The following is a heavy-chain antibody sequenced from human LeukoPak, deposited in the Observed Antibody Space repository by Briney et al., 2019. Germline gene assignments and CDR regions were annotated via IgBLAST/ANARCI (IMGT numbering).Heavy chain of an antibody. D-gene: IGHD2-2*01. CDR1: GYTFTDYY. Sequence: GASVKVSCKASGYTFTDYYIHWVRQAPGQGLEWMGWINPNSGGTNYAQKFQGRVTMTRDTSISTAYMELSRLSSDDTAAYYCARDHCTSNGCYEIYYYGMDVWGQGTTVTVSS. J-gene: IGHJ6*02. CDR3: ARDHCTSNGCYEIYYYGMDV. V-gene: IGHV1-2*02. CDR2: INPNSGGT.